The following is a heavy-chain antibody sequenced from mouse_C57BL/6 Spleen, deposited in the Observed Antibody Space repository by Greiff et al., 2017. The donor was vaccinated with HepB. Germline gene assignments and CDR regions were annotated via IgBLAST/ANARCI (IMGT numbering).Heavy chain of an antibody. CDR3: ASRDYYGSRDY. J-gene: IGHJ2*01. CDR1: GYTFTSYW. Sequence: QVQLQQPGAELVRPGSSVKLSCKASGYTFTSYWMHWVKQRPIQGLEWIGNIDPSDSETLYNQKFKDKATLTVDKSSSTAYMQLSSLTSEDSAVYYCASRDYYGSRDYWGQGTTLTVSS. V-gene: IGHV1-52*01. CDR2: IDPSDSET. D-gene: IGHD1-1*01.